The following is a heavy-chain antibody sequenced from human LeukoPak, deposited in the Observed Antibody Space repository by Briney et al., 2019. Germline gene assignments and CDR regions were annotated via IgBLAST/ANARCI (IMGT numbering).Heavy chain of an antibody. CDR2: IKTQVYGGTT. Sequence: GGSLRLSCTTSGFPFGYFAMNWVRQAPGKGLEWVGFIKTQVYGGTTEYGASVKGRFTISRDDSRAIAYLQMNSLKTEDTAVYFCTRDHRDDWNPGYYFDYWGQGALVTVSS. V-gene: IGHV3-49*04. CDR1: GFPFGYFA. D-gene: IGHD1-1*01. J-gene: IGHJ4*02. CDR3: TRDHRDDWNPGYYFDY.